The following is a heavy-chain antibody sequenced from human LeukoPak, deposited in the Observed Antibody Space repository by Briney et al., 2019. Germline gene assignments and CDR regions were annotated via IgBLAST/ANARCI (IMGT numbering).Heavy chain of an antibody. CDR1: GYTFTSYG. CDR2: ISAYNGNT. Sequence: ASVKVSCKASGYTFTSYGISWVRQAPGQGLEWMGWISAYNGNTNYAQKLQGRVTMTTDTSTSTAYMELRSLRSDDTAVYYCARVTTRRITMVRGLLDYWGQGALVTVSS. D-gene: IGHD3-10*01. CDR3: ARVTTRRITMVRGLLDY. V-gene: IGHV1-18*01. J-gene: IGHJ4*02.